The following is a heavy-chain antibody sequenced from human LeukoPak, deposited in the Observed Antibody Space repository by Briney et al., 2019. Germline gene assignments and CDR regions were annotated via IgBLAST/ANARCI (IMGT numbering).Heavy chain of an antibody. D-gene: IGHD2-8*01. CDR1: GFIVSDNY. CDR3: TRDNGDF. CDR2: LYMSGYT. V-gene: IGHV3-53*01. J-gene: IGHJ4*02. Sequence: GGSLRLPCVASGFIVSDNYMNGVRQAPGQGLVWVSVLYMSGYTSYADSVEGRFTISRDRSKNTLYLQMNSLRVEDTGIYYCTRDNGDFWGQGTLVTVSS.